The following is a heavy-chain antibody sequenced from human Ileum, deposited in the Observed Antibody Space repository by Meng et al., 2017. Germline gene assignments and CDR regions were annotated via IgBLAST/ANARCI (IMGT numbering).Heavy chain of an antibody. J-gene: IGHJ5*02. D-gene: IGHD3/OR15-3a*01. Sequence: QGQLQEPGPGLVKPSQTLSLTCTVSGGSISSVGYYWGWIRQHPGKGLEWIGYIFYSGSTYYNSSLKSRINISVDTSKNQFSLKVSSVTAADTAVYYCARVRRGLGLRFDPWGQGTLVTVSS. CDR3: ARVRRGLGLRFDP. CDR2: IFYSGST. V-gene: IGHV4-31*03. CDR1: GGSISSVGYY.